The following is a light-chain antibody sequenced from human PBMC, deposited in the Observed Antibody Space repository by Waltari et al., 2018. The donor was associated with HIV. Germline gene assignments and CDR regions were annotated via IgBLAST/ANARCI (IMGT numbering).Light chain of an antibody. CDR3: QSSDTSGTY. J-gene: IGLJ2*01. CDR1: ALPQLF. Sequence: FELTQSPSMSVSPGQTARITCSGDALPQLFAYWFQQKSGQAPVLLIFKDTERQTGIPARFSGSSSGTVATLTISGVRAEDEADYYCQSSDTSGTYFGEGTKLTVL. V-gene: IGLV3-25*03. CDR2: KDT.